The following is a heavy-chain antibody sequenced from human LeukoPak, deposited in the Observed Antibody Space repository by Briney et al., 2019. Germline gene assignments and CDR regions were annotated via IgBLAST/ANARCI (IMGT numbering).Heavy chain of an antibody. CDR2: IYHSGKT. V-gene: IGHV4-38-2*02. CDR3: ARAFSIAARPWGY. CDR1: GYSISTGYY. Sequence: SETLSLTCNVSGYSISTGYYWGWIRQPPGKGLEWIGKIYHSGKTYYNLSLKSRVTISIDTSKNQFSLKLSSVTAADTAVYYCARAFSIAARPWGYWGRGTLVTVSS. D-gene: IGHD6-6*01. J-gene: IGHJ4*02.